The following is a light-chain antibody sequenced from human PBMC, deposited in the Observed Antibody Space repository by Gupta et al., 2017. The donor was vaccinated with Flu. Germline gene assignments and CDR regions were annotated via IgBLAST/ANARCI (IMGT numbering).Light chain of an antibody. CDR3: QAADSSGST. CDR1: AWQKQY. Sequence: PGNTTRITCSGDAWQKQYASSYTQKPGQVLLMVIYKNNERASGTPERFSGSTSGTTITLTIGGVQAEADDFYDCQAADSSGSTFGGGTKRTVL. CDR2: KNN. V-gene: IGLV3-25*03. J-gene: IGLJ2*01.